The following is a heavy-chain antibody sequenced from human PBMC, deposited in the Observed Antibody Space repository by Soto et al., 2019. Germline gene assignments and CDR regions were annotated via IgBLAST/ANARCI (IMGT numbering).Heavy chain of an antibody. D-gene: IGHD3-22*01. CDR2: KSYGGSDQ. CDR1: GFTFSSYG. J-gene: IGHJ3*02. CDR3: AKEVRYYYDSSGVDAFDI. Sequence: QVQLVESGGGVVQPGRSLRLSCAASGFTFSSYGMHWVRQAAGEGLEWVAVKSYGGSDQYYADSVKGRYTISRDNSKNTMYLQMNSLRAEDTAVYYCAKEVRYYYDSSGVDAFDIWGQGTTVTVSS. V-gene: IGHV3-30*18.